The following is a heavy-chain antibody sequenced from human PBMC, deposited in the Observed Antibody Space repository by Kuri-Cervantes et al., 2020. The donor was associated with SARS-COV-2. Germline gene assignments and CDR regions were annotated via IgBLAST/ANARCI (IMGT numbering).Heavy chain of an antibody. J-gene: IGHJ4*02. CDR2: IYYSRST. CDR3: ERLLPGPVDY. D-gene: IGHD3-16*01. CDR1: GCSISSYC. V-gene: IGHV4-59*08. Sequence: SETLSLTCTVSGCSISSYCLSWIRQPPGKGLEWIGYIYYSRSTNYNPYLESGVTTSVDTSTNQFPLKLITVAAADTAVYSCERLLPGPVDYWGQGTLVTVSS.